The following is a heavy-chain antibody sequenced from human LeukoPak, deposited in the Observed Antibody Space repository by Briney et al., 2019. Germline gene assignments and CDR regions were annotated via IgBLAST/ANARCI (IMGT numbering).Heavy chain of an antibody. CDR1: GYSFTSNY. Sequence: ASVKVSCEVSGYSFTSNYIHWVRQAPGQGLEWMGMIYPRDGSTSYAQRFQDRVTVTRDTSTSTVHMELSGLRSEDTAVYYCARGKTYYYDSSGYYAPFDYWGQGTLVTVSS. V-gene: IGHV1-46*01. CDR3: ARGKTYYYDSSGYYAPFDY. J-gene: IGHJ4*02. D-gene: IGHD3-22*01. CDR2: IYPRDGST.